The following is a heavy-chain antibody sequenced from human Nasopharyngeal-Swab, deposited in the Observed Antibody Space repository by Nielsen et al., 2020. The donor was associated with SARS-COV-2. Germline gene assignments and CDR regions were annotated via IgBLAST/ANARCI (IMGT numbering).Heavy chain of an antibody. J-gene: IGHJ5*02. V-gene: IGHV5-51*01. Sequence: GESLKISCTGFGYSFANYWIGWVRQMPGKGLEWMGSIYPGNSDTRYSPAFHGRVTISADKSINTAYLQWTSLRASDTAVYYCARRAARDGYNYEVDPWGQGTLITASS. CDR3: ARRAARDGYNYEVDP. D-gene: IGHD5-24*01. CDR2: IYPGNSDT. CDR1: GYSFANYW.